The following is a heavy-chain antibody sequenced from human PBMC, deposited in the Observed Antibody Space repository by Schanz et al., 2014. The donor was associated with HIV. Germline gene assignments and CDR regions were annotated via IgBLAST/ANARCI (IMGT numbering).Heavy chain of an antibody. V-gene: IGHV3-7*01. CDR3: ARDFFADGDLFYYDYYGMDV. CDR1: GFTFSHYW. D-gene: IGHD4-17*01. Sequence: VQLVESGGGVVQPGRSLRLSCAASGFTFSHYWMSWVRQAPGKGLEWVAHIKKDGSDKYYVGSVNGRFTISRDNARNSLFLHMSRLRVEDTAVYSCARDFFADGDLFYYDYYGMDVWGPGSLVSVSS. CDR2: IKKDGSDK. J-gene: IGHJ6*02.